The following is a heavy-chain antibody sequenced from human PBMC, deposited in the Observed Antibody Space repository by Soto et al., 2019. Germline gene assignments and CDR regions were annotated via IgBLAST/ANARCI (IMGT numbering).Heavy chain of an antibody. CDR3: ARGAYDFWSGYYTWASYYYGMDV. CDR1: GGTFSSYA. D-gene: IGHD3-3*01. Sequence: GASVKVSCKASGGTFSSYAISWVRQAPGQGLEWMGGIIPIFGTANYAQKFQGRVTITADKSTSTAYMELSSLRSEDTAVYYCARGAYDFWSGYYTWASYYYGMDVWGQGTTVTVSS. J-gene: IGHJ6*02. CDR2: IIPIFGTA. V-gene: IGHV1-69*06.